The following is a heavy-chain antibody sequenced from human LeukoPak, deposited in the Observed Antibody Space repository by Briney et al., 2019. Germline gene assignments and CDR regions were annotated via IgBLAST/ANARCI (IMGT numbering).Heavy chain of an antibody. V-gene: IGHV4-59*01. CDR3: ARGGYYGSGNDFRFDP. CDR1: GGSISSYY. CDR2: IYYSGST. Sequence: SETLSLTCTVSGGSISSYYWSWIRQPPGKGLEWIGYIYYSGSTNYKPSLKSRVTISVDTSKNQFSLKLSSVTAANTAVYYCARGGYYGSGNDFRFDPWGQGTLVTVSS. D-gene: IGHD3-10*01. J-gene: IGHJ5*02.